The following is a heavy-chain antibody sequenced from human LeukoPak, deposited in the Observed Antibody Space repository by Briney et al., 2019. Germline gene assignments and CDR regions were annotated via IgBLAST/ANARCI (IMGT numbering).Heavy chain of an antibody. J-gene: IGHJ4*02. CDR3: ARGPKWTGSYYYFDY. D-gene: IGHD1-26*01. Sequence: ASVKVPCKTSGYTFPSYDINWVRQATGQGLEWMGWMNPNSGNTGYTQKFQGRATISRNTSITTAYMELSSLRSEDTGVYYCARGPKWTGSYYYFDYWGQGTLVTVSS. CDR2: MNPNSGNT. V-gene: IGHV1-8*01. CDR1: GYTFPSYD.